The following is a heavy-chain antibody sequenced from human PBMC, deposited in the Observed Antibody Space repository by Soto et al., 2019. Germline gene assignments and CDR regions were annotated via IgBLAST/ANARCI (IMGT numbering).Heavy chain of an antibody. CDR1: GFTFSSYA. Sequence: PGGSLRLSCAASGFTFSSYAMSWVRQAPGKGLEWVSAVSGSGGSTYYADSVKGRFTISRDNSKNTLYLQMNSLRAEDTAVYYCAKGIVVAGRSYYYYGMDLWGQGSSVTGSS. V-gene: IGHV3-23*01. D-gene: IGHD6-19*01. CDR2: VSGSGGST. CDR3: AKGIVVAGRSYYYYGMDL. J-gene: IGHJ6*02.